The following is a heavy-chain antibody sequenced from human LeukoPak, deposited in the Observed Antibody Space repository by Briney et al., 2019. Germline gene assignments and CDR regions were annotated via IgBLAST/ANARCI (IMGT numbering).Heavy chain of an antibody. CDR3: ARVAEAAAFDS. J-gene: IGHJ4*02. Sequence: GGSLRLSCAASGFAFSSYWMHWVRQAPGKGLEWVSSISRNSRYIYYADSMRGRFTISRDNAKNSLHLQMNSLKPEDTAVYYCARVAEAAAFDSWGQGTLVTVSS. D-gene: IGHD6-13*01. CDR1: GFAFSSYW. V-gene: IGHV3-21*06. CDR2: ISRNSRYI.